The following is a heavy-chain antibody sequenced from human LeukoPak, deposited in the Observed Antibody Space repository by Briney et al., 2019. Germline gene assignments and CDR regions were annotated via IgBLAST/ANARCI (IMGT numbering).Heavy chain of an antibody. D-gene: IGHD3-10*01. CDR3: ARAAHGSGSYFGY. J-gene: IGHJ4*02. V-gene: IGHV3-74*01. CDR2: IDTDGSST. CDR1: GFTFRSSW. Sequence: GGSLRLSCAASGFTFRSSWMHWVRQAPGKGLVWVSSIDTDGSSTRYADSVKGRFTISRGNAKNTLYLQMNSLRAEDTAVYYCARAAHGSGSYFGYWGQGTLVTVSS.